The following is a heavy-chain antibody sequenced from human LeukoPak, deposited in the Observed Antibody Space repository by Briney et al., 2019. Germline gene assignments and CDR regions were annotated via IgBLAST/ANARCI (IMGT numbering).Heavy chain of an antibody. J-gene: IGHJ6*02. CDR3: TKDHDDMHG. V-gene: IGHV3-23*01. CDR1: GFTFSSNA. CDR2: ISVSGSRA. Sequence: GGSLRLSCAASGFTFSSNAMSWVRQAPGKGLEWVSVISVSGSRAYYADFVKGRFTVSRDNSKNTVLLQMNSLRVEDTAVYYCTKDHDDMHGWGQGTTVTVSS.